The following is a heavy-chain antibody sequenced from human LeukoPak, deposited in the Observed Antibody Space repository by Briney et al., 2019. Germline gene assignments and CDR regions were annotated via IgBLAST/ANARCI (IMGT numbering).Heavy chain of an antibody. D-gene: IGHD2-2*01. V-gene: IGHV3-21*01. Sequence: PGGSLRLSCAASGFTFSNYYMNWVRQAPGKGLEWVSSISSSSSYIYYADSVKGRFTISRDTAKNSLYLQMNSLRAEDTAVYYCAAIRYCSSTSCYLPWGQGTLVTVSS. CDR2: ISSSSSYI. J-gene: IGHJ5*02. CDR3: AAIRYCSSTSCYLP. CDR1: GFTFSNYY.